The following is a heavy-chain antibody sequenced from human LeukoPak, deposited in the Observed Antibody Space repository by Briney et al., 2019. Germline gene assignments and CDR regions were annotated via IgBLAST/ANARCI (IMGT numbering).Heavy chain of an antibody. CDR1: GYTFTSYD. J-gene: IGHJ4*02. CDR2: MNPNSGNT. Sequence: GASVKVSCXASGYTFTSYDINWVRQATGQGLVWMGWMNPNSGNTGYAQKFQGRVTMTRNTSISTAYMELSSLRSEDTAVYYCARSKRIQLWRWGDYWGQGTLVTVSS. D-gene: IGHD5-18*01. CDR3: ARSKRIQLWRWGDY. V-gene: IGHV1-8*01.